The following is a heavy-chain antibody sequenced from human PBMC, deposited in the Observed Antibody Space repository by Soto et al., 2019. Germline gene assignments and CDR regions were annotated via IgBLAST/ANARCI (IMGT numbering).Heavy chain of an antibody. V-gene: IGHV1-18*01. D-gene: IGHD6-13*01. CDR1: GYTFTSYG. J-gene: IGHJ4*02. Sequence: QVQLVQSGAEVKKPGASVKVSCKASGYTFTSYGINWVRQAPGQGLEWMGWINTYDGNTNHAQKFQGRVTMTTDTSTSTAYMELRSLSSDDAAVYYCAASQQFDYWGQGTLVTVSS. CDR3: AASQQFDY. CDR2: INTYDGNT.